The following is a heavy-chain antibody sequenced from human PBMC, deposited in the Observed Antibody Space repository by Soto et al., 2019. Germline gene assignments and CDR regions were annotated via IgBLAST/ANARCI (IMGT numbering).Heavy chain of an antibody. J-gene: IGHJ2*01. V-gene: IGHV4-59*01. Sequence: QVQLQESGPGLVKPSETLSLTCTVSGGSISSYYWSWIRQPPGKGLEWIGYIYYSGSTNYNPSLKSRVTISVDTSKTHVPLKLSSVTAADTAVYYCASGIVGATHWYFDLWGRGTLVTVSS. D-gene: IGHD1-26*01. CDR2: IYYSGST. CDR3: ASGIVGATHWYFDL. CDR1: GGSISSYY.